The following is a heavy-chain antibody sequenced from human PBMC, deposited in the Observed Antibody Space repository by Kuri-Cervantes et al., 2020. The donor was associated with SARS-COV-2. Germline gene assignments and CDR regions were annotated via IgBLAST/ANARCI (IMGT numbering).Heavy chain of an antibody. D-gene: IGHD3-3*01. CDR3: ARDRYDQMDV. CDR2: IYYSGST. V-gene: IGHV4-59*01. Sequence: SETLSLTCTVSGGSISSYYWSWIRQPPGKGLEWIGYIYYSGSTNYNPSPKSRVTISVDTSTNQFSLKLSSVTAADTAVYYCARDRYDQMDVWGKGTTVTVSS. CDR1: GGSISSYY. J-gene: IGHJ6*04.